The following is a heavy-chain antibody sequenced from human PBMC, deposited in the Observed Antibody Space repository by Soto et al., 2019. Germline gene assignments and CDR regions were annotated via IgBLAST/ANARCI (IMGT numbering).Heavy chain of an antibody. V-gene: IGHV3-48*01. CDR1: GFTFSSYS. CDR3: VAPLKGSDWLFRPAGITSDY. D-gene: IGHD3-9*01. Sequence: PGGSLRLSCAASGFTFSSYSMNWVRQAPGKGLEWVSYISSSSSTIYYADSVKGRFTISRDNAKNSLYLQMNSLRAEDTAVYYCVAPLKGSDWLFRPAGITSDYWGQGTLVTVSS. J-gene: IGHJ4*02. CDR2: ISSSSSTI.